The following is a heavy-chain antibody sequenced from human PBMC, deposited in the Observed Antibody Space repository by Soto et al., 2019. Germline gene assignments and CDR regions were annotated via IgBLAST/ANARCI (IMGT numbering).Heavy chain of an antibody. CDR1: GFTFSSFA. CDR3: ARDLKANYSDSGRYYPTRYFDY. V-gene: IGHV3-30-3*01. D-gene: IGHD3-10*01. CDR2: ISYDGGNE. Sequence: PGGSLRDSSAASGFTFSSFAVLWVRQAPGKGLEWLAVISYDGGNEYYADSVKGRSTISRDNSKNTLYLQLNSLRPEDTAVYYCARDLKANYSDSGRYYPTRYFDYCGEGT. J-gene: IGHJ4*02.